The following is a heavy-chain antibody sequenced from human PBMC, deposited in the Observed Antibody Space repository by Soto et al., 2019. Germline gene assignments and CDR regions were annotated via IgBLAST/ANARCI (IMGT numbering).Heavy chain of an antibody. Sequence: GGSLRLACAASGFTFNSYGMHWVRQGPGNGLEWVAFISYDSTKTYYADSVKGRFTISRDNSNSALYVQMNSLTGEDTAVYYCARTRSAWSDFHYYSLDVWGQGTTVTVSS. J-gene: IGHJ6*02. V-gene: IGHV3-30*03. D-gene: IGHD1-26*01. CDR3: ARTRSAWSDFHYYSLDV. CDR2: ISYDSTKT. CDR1: GFTFNSYG.